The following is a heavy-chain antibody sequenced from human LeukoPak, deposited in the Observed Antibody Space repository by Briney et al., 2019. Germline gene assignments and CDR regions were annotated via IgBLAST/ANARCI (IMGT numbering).Heavy chain of an antibody. V-gene: IGHV1-24*01. D-gene: IGHD3-16*02. Sequence: ASVKVSCKVSGYTLTELSMHWVRQAPGKGREWMGGFDPEDGETIYAQKFQGRVTMTEDTSTDTAYMELSSLRSEDTAVYYCATSISSIMITFGGVIVPNWFDHWGQGTLVTVSS. CDR1: GYTLTELS. CDR3: ATSISSIMITFGGVIVPNWFDH. J-gene: IGHJ5*02. CDR2: FDPEDGET.